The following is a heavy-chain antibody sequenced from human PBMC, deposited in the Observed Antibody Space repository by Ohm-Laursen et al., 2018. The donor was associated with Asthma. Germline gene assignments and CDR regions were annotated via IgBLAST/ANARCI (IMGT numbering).Heavy chain of an antibody. CDR1: GLTFSSYW. CDR3: ARSFGGLDV. J-gene: IGHJ6*02. CDR2: IKEDGSEE. Sequence: SLRLSCSASGLTFSSYWMTWVRQAPGKGPEWVAHIKEDGSEESYLASVKGRFTISRDNAKNSLSLQMSSLRAEDTAIYYCARSFGGLDVWGHGTTVTVSS. D-gene: IGHD3-16*01. V-gene: IGHV3-7*02.